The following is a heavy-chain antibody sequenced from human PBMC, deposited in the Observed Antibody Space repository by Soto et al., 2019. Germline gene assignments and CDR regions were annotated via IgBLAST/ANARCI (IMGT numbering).Heavy chain of an antibody. CDR3: ARDDGYYYDGLDI. CDR1: GGSISGYK. CDR2: MHTGGTT. D-gene: IGHD3-22*01. V-gene: IGHV4-4*07. Sequence: QVQLQESGPGLVKPSETLSLTCTVSGGSISGYKSSWIRQPAGKGLDWIGRMHTGGTTDYNPSLKSRVTMSVDTSKKQFFLKLSSVTSADTAVYYCARDDGYYYDGLDICGPGTKVTVS. J-gene: IGHJ3*02.